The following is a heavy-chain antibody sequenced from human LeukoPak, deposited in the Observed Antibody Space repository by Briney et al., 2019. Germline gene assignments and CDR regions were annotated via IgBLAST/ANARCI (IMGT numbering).Heavy chain of an antibody. CDR1: GGSISREY. Sequence: SETLSLSCSVSGGSISREYWSWIRQPPGKGLEWIGYIHYSGTTSYSPSLKSRVTLSVDMSKNQFSLKLTSVTAANSAVYYCARDSSRSHYDPPPDYYYIDVGGKGTTVIVSS. CDR3: ARDSSRSHYDPPPDYYYIDV. CDR2: IHYSGTT. D-gene: IGHD3-10*01. J-gene: IGHJ6*03. V-gene: IGHV4-59*01.